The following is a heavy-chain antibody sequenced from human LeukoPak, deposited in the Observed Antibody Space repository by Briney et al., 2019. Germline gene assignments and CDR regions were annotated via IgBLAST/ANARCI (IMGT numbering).Heavy chain of an antibody. CDR2: IYYSGST. D-gene: IGHD3-3*01. CDR1: GGSISSSSYY. Sequence: PSETLSLTCTVSGGSISSSSYYWGWIRQPPGKGLEWIGSIYYSGSTYYNPSLKSRVTISVDTSKNQFSLQLNSVTPEDTAVYYCARGEIFGVVIPNWFDPWGQGTLVTVSS. V-gene: IGHV4-39*01. J-gene: IGHJ5*02. CDR3: ARGEIFGVVIPNWFDP.